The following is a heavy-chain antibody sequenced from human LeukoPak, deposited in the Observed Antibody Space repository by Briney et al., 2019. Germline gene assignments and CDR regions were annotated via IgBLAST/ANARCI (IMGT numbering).Heavy chain of an antibody. Sequence: AGSLRLSCAAPGFTFSSYAMSWVRQAPGTGLEWVSGISGSGGSTYYADSVKGRLTISRDNSKNTLYLQMNSLRAEDTAVYYCAKGRTAYCSSTSCYTIDYWGQGTLVTVSS. D-gene: IGHD2-2*02. J-gene: IGHJ4*02. V-gene: IGHV3-23*01. CDR3: AKGRTAYCSSTSCYTIDY. CDR1: GFTFSSYA. CDR2: ISGSGGST.